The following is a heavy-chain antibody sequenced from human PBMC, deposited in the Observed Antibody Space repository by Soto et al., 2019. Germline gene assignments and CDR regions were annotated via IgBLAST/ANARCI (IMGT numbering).Heavy chain of an antibody. D-gene: IGHD3-10*01. V-gene: IGHV3-48*01. CDR3: ARDPQYYYGSGSYFDY. J-gene: IGHJ4*02. CDR2: ISSSSSTI. CDR1: GFTFSSYS. Sequence: GGSLRLSCAASGFTFSSYSMNWVRQAPGKGLEWVSYISSSSSTIYYADSVKGRFTISRDNAKNSLYLQMNSLRAEDTALYYCARDPQYYYGSGSYFDYWGQGTLVTVSS.